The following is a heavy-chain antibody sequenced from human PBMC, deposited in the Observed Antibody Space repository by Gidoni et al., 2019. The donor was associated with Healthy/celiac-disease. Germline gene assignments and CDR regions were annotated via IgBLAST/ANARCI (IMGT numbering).Heavy chain of an antibody. CDR1: GGSVSSGSYY. V-gene: IGHV4-61*01. CDR2: IYYSGST. CDR3: ARSDYYDSSGYYFGWFDP. J-gene: IGHJ5*02. D-gene: IGHD3-22*01. Sequence: QVQLQESGPGLVKPSETLSLTCTVSGGSVSSGSYYWSWIRQPPGKGLEWIGYIYYSGSTNYNPSLKSRVTISVDTSKNQFSLKLSSVTAADTAVYYCARSDYYDSSGYYFGWFDPWGQGTLVTVSS.